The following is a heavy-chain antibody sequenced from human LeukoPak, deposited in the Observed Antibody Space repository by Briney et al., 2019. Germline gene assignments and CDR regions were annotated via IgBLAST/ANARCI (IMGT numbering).Heavy chain of an antibody. CDR1: GYTFTAYY. Sequence: GASVKVSCKASGYTFTAYYMHWVRQAPGQGLEWMGWINPNSGGTNYAQKFQGRVTMIRDTSISTAYMELSSLRSDDTAVYYCATSSGYYVGYIRHWGQGTLVTVSS. D-gene: IGHD3-22*01. V-gene: IGHV1-2*02. CDR2: INPNSGGT. CDR3: ATSSGYYVGYIRH. J-gene: IGHJ1*01.